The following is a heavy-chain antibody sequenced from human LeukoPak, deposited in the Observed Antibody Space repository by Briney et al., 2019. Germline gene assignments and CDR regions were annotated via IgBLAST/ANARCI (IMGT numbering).Heavy chain of an antibody. J-gene: IGHJ4*02. CDR1: GFPFAYCG. D-gene: IGHD3-22*01. V-gene: IGHV3-20*04. CDR3: ARDRYYDPSGFLDY. CDR2: INWNGGST. Sequence: GSLRLSCAGSGFPFAYCGMTWVRQAPGKGLEWVSGINWNGGSTDYADSVNGRFTISRDNAKNSLYLQMNGLRSVDTALYYCARDRYYDPSGFLDYRGQGDLVTLS.